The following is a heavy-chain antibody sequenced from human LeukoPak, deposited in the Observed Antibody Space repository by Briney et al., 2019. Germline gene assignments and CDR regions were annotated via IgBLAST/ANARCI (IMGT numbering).Heavy chain of an antibody. D-gene: IGHD5-18*01. CDR1: GDSISSSNYY. V-gene: IGHV4-39*01. J-gene: IGHJ4*02. Sequence: PSETLSLTCTVSGDSISSSNYYWGCIRQPPGQGLEWIVSIYYSGSTYYNPSLKSRVTISVDTSKNQFSLKLTSVTAADTAVYYCARRATAMVSPFDYWGQGTLVTVSS. CDR2: IYYSGST. CDR3: ARRATAMVSPFDY.